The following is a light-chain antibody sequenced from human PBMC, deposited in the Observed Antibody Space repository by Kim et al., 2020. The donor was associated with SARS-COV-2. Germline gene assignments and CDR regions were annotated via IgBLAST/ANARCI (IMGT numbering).Light chain of an antibody. J-gene: IGKJ4*02. CDR3: QQYNLWPLT. Sequence: EIVMTQSPAALSVSPGERATLSCRASQSVNNNLSWYHQKPDQARRLVIYGASTRATGIPARFSGSGCGTEFTLTISSLQHEVSAVYYCQQYNLWPLTFGVGTKLEIK. CDR2: GAS. CDR1: QSVNNN. V-gene: IGKV3-15*01.